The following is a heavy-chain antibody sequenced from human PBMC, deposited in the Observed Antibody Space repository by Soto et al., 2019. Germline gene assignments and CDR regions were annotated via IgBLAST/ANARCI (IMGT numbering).Heavy chain of an antibody. V-gene: IGHV4-30-2*01. D-gene: IGHD5-12*01. CDR3: ARDGSAYDPLLDY. Sequence: SETLSLTFAVSGGSISSGGYSWSWIRQPPGKGLEWIGYIYHSGSTYYNPSLKSRVTISVDRSKNQFSLKLSSVTAADTAVYYCARDGSAYDPLLDYWGQGTLVTVSS. J-gene: IGHJ4*02. CDR2: IYHSGST. CDR1: GGSISSGGYS.